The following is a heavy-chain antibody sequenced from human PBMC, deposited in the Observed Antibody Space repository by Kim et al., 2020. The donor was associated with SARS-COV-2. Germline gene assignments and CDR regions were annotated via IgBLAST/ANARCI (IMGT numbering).Heavy chain of an antibody. CDR1: GFTFSNAW. Sequence: GGSLRLSCAASGFTFSNAWMSWVRQAPGKGLEWVGRIKSKTDGGTTDYAATVKGRFTISRDDSKNTLYLQMNSLKTEDTAVYYCTTTYYDFWSGYYTLDYWGQGTLVTVSS. CDR3: TTTYYDFWSGYYTLDY. V-gene: IGHV3-15*01. J-gene: IGHJ4*02. D-gene: IGHD3-3*01. CDR2: IKSKTDGGTT.